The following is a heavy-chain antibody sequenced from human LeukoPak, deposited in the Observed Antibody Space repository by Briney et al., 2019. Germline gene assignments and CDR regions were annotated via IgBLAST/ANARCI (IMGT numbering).Heavy chain of an antibody. CDR2: ISGSGGST. J-gene: IGHJ4*02. Sequence: SGGSLRLSCAASGFTFSSYAMSWVRQAPGKGLEWVSAISGSGGSTYYADSVKGRFTISRDNSKNTLYLQMNSLRAEDTAVYYCAKIQGYCSSTICYAMWFDYWGQGTLVTVSS. V-gene: IGHV3-23*01. CDR3: AKIQGYCSSTICYAMWFDY. D-gene: IGHD2-2*01. CDR1: GFTFSSYA.